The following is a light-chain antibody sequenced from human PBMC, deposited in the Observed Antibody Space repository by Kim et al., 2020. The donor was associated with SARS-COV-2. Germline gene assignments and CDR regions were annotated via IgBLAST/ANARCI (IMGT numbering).Light chain of an antibody. CDR1: RGRIADKY. Sequence: GKTRTLSCTRSRGRIADKYVQWYQERPGGVPTTVIYEDDQRPSGVSDRFSGSIDNSSNSASLTISGLRTEDEADYYCQSYNRDNVLFGGGTQLTVL. CDR2: EDD. V-gene: IGLV6-57*03. CDR3: QSYNRDNVL. J-gene: IGLJ2*01.